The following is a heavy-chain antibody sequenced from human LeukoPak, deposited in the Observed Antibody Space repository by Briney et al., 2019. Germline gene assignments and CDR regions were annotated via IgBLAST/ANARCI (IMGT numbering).Heavy chain of an antibody. V-gene: IGHV1-18*01. CDR1: GYTFTSYG. Sequence: ASVKFPCKASGYTFTSYGISWVRQAPGQGLEWMGWISAYNGNTNYAQKLQGRVTMTTDTSTSTAYMELRSLRSDDTTVYYCARDRDNYGSGSPSDLGYWGQGTLVTVSS. CDR3: ARDRDNYGSGSPSDLGY. D-gene: IGHD3-10*01. J-gene: IGHJ4*02. CDR2: ISAYNGNT.